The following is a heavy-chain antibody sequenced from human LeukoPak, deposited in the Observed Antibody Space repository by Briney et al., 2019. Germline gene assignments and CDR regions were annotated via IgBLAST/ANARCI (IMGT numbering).Heavy chain of an antibody. CDR2: IRSKAYGGTT. D-gene: IGHD6-13*01. CDR1: GFTFSSYA. CDR3: TRDFSSIWYGTTDC. Sequence: GGSLRLSCAASGFTFSSYAMSWFRQAPGKGLEWIGFIRSKAYGGTTEYAASVKGRFTISRDDSKSIAYLQMNSLKTEDTAVYYCTRDFSSIWYGTTDCWGQGTLVTVSS. J-gene: IGHJ4*02. V-gene: IGHV3-49*03.